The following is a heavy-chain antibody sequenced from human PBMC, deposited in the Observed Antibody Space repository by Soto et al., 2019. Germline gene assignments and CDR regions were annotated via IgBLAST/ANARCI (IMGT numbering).Heavy chain of an antibody. D-gene: IGHD2-2*01. J-gene: IGHJ6*02. CDR2: IYYSGST. CDR1: GGSISSSSYY. CDR3: ARYQLLFSYYYGMDV. Sequence: SETLSLTCTVSGGSISSSSYYWGWIRQPPGKGLEWIGSIYYSGSTYYNPSLKSRVTISVDTSKNQFSLKLSSVTAADTAVYYCARYQLLFSYYYGMDVWGQGTTVTVSS. V-gene: IGHV4-39*01.